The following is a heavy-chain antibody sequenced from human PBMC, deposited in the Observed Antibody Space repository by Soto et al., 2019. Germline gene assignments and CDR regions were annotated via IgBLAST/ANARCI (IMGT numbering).Heavy chain of an antibody. Sequence: QVQLVESGGGVVQPGGSLRLSCAASGFTFRTHGMHWVRQAPGKGLEWVALISHDGSNTYYADSVKGRFTISRDNSNNTVVLQMNSLRPDDRALYYWAKPLEQWGAEHWGQGNLVNATS. J-gene: IGHJ4*02. CDR2: ISHDGSNT. V-gene: IGHV3-30*18. D-gene: IGHD6-19*01. CDR3: AKPLEQWGAEH. CDR1: GFTFRTHG.